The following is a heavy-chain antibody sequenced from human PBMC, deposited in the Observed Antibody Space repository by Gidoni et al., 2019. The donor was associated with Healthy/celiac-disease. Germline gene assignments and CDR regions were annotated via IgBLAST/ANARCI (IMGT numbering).Heavy chain of an antibody. V-gene: IGHV1-2*04. D-gene: IGHD1-7*01. J-gene: IGHJ6*02. CDR1: GYTFTGYY. CDR2: INPNSGGT. CDR3: ARDLNRDYNWNYANYGMDV. Sequence: QVQLVQSGAEVKKPGASVKVSCKASGYTFTGYYMHWVRQAPGQGLEWMGWINPNSGGTNYAQKFQGWVTMTRDTSISTAYMELSRLRSDDTAVYYCARDLNRDYNWNYANYGMDVWGQGTTVTVSS.